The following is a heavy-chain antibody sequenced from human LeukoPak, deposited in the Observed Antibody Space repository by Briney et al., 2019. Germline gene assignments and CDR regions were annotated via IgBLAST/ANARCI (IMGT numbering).Heavy chain of an antibody. CDR3: ARVNCSGGSCYSYFDY. D-gene: IGHD2-15*01. Sequence: SETLSLTCTVSGFSVTTDSYCWGWIRQPPGKGLEWIGYIYYSGSTNYNPSLKSRVTISVDTSKNQFSLKLSSVTAADTAVYYCARVNCSGGSCYSYFDYWGQGALVTVSS. CDR1: GFSVTTDSYC. V-gene: IGHV4-61*01. CDR2: IYYSGST. J-gene: IGHJ4*02.